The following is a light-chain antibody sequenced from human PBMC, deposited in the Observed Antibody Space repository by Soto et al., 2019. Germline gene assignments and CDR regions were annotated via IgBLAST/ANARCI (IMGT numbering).Light chain of an antibody. CDR2: AAS. Sequence: DIQMTQSPSSLSASVGDRVSITCRASQSITSYLNWYQQRPGKAPNLLIYAASALARGVPSRFRGSGSGTTFTLTITSLQPEDFATSYCQQSYSFPRTFGQGTKLEVK. V-gene: IGKV1-39*01. CDR3: QQSYSFPRT. CDR1: QSITSY. J-gene: IGKJ2*01.